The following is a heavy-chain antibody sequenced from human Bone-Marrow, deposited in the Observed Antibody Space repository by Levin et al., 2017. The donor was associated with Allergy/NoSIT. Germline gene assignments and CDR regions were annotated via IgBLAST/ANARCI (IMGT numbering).Heavy chain of an antibody. CDR1: GFTFSSYS. V-gene: IGHV3-48*01. Sequence: SCAASGFTFSSYSMNWVRQAPGKGLEWVSYISSSSSTIYYADSVKGRFTISRDNAKNSLYLQMNSLRAEDTAVYYCARDLMSIAARPGAFDIWGQGTMVTVSS. CDR2: ISSSSSTI. J-gene: IGHJ3*02. CDR3: ARDLMSIAARPGAFDI. D-gene: IGHD6-6*01.